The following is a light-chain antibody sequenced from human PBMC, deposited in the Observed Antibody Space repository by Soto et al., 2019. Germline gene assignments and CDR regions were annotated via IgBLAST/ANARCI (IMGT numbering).Light chain of an antibody. CDR3: AAWDDSLKSFV. CDR2: SND. J-gene: IGLJ1*01. CDR1: SSNIGSKT. Sequence: VLTQPPSASEAPGQRVTISCSGGSSNIGSKTVTWYQHVSGTAPKLLMYSNDQRPSGVPDRFSGSKSGTSASLAISGLQAEDEGDYFCAAWDDSLKSFVFGTGTKVTVL. V-gene: IGLV1-44*01.